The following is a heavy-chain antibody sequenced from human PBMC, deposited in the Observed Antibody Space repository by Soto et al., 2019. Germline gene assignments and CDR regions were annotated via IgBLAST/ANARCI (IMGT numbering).Heavy chain of an antibody. J-gene: IGHJ4*02. CDR2: MYYSGGT. CDR1: GGSISRYY. CDR3: VALLADAGEGVYFNY. V-gene: IGHV4-59*01. Sequence: QVQLQESGPGLVKPSETLSLTCTVSGGSISRYYWSWIRQPPGQGLEWLGYMYYSGGTNYNPSVKRRFTITSDPSRNQSPLKLKSESEADTVEYYCVALLADAGEGVYFNYWGQATPFTCSS. D-gene: IGHD3-3*02.